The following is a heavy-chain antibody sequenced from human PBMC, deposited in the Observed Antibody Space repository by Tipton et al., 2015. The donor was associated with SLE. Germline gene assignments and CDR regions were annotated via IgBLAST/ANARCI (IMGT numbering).Heavy chain of an antibody. CDR2: IHDGGSS. J-gene: IGHJ4*02. Sequence: TLSLTCTVSGGSISSYYWSWIRQPPGKGLEWIGYIHDGGSSNYNPSLKSRVAISLDTSKNQFSLRLTSVTAADTAVYYCARRLGYSSGCDYWGQGTLVTVSS. CDR1: GGSISSYY. D-gene: IGHD6-19*01. V-gene: IGHV4-59*08. CDR3: ARRLGYSSGCDY.